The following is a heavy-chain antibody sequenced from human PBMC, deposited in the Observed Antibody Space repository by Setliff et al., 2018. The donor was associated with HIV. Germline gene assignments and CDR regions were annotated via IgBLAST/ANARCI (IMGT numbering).Heavy chain of an antibody. Sequence: PSETLSLTCTVSGGSIGGYYWSWIRPPPGTGLEWLGCIYSGGSTNYNPSLERRVTISLDTSKNQFSLRLTSVTAADTAVYYCARVRSDGSGYDAFDVWGPGTRVTVSS. D-gene: IGHD3-10*01. CDR3: ARVRSDGSGYDAFDV. CDR1: GGSIGGYY. CDR2: IYSGGST. V-gene: IGHV4-4*08. J-gene: IGHJ3*01.